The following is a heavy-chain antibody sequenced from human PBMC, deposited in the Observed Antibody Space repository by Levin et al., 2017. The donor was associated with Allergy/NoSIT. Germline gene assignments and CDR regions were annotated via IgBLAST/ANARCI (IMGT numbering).Heavy chain of an antibody. V-gene: IGHV3-23*01. CDR3: AKGSRASRPYYFDY. J-gene: IGHJ4*02. CDR2: ITDSGGDT. CDR1: GFGFSNFA. Sequence: PGGSLRLSCAASGFGFSNFAMSWVRQAPGKGPEWFSAITDSGGDTYYADSVKGRFTISRDNSKNTLYLQMNTLRADDTAIYYCAKGSRASRPYYFDYWGLGTLVTVSS. D-gene: IGHD1-26*01.